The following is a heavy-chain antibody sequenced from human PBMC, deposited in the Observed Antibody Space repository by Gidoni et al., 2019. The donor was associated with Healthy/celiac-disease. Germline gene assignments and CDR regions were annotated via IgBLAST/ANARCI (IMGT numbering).Heavy chain of an antibody. CDR3: ARLRSGVGADGPNYGMDV. Sequence: QVQLQESGPGLVQPSGTLSLTCAVSGGSISSRNWWSWVRQPPGKGMGWIGEIYHSGSTNDNPSLKSRFTISVDKSKNQFSLKLSSVTAADTAVYYWARLRSGVGADGPNYGMDVWGQGTTVTVSS. CDR2: IYHSGST. D-gene: IGHD1-26*01. CDR1: GGSISSRNW. V-gene: IGHV4-4*02. J-gene: IGHJ6*02.